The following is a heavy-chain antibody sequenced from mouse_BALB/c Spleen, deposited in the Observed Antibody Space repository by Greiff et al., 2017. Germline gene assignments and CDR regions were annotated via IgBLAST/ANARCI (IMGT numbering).Heavy chain of an antibody. D-gene: IGHD2-14*01. CDR2: IYPGDGDT. V-gene: IGHV1-80*01. CDR1: GYAFSSYW. J-gene: IGHJ3*01. CDR3: ARNYRYDVWFAY. Sequence: QVQLQQFGAELVKPGASVKISCKASGYAFSSYWMNWVKQRPGQGLEWIGQIYPGDGDTNYNGKFKGKATLTADKSSSTAYMQLSSLTSEDSAVYFCARNYRYDVWFAYWGQGTLVTVSA.